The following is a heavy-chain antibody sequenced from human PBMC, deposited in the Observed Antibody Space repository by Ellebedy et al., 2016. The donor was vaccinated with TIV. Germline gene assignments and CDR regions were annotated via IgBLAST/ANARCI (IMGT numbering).Heavy chain of an antibody. J-gene: IGHJ6*02. Sequence: SETLSLTXTVSGGSISSGDYYWSWIRQPPGKGLEWIGYIYYSGSTYYNPSLKSRVTISVDTSKNQFSLKLSSVTAADTAVYYCASELRYFDWLLPQPTGMDVWGQGTTVTVSS. CDR3: ASELRYFDWLLPQPTGMDV. CDR2: IYYSGST. D-gene: IGHD3-9*01. CDR1: GGSISSGDYY. V-gene: IGHV4-30-4*01.